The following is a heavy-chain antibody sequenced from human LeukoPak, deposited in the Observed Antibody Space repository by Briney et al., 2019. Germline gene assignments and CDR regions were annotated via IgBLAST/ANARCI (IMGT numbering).Heavy chain of an antibody. CDR3: ARLKRAEIKRYFDY. Sequence: GGSLRLSCAASGFTFSSYWMSWVRQAPGKGLEWVANIKQDGSEKYYVDSVKGRFTISRDNAKNSLYLQMNSLRAEDTAVYYCARLKRAEIKRYFDYWGQGTLVTVSS. J-gene: IGHJ4*02. CDR2: IKQDGSEK. V-gene: IGHV3-7*01. CDR1: GFTFSSYW. D-gene: IGHD1-1*01.